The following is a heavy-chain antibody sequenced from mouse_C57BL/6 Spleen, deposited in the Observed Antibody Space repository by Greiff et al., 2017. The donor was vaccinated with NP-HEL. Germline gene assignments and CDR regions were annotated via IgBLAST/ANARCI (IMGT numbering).Heavy chain of an antibody. Sequence: EVQLQQSGPELVKPGASVKIPCKASGYTFTDYNMDWVKQSHGKSLEWIGDINPNNGGTIYNQKFKGKATLTVDKSSSTAYMERRSLTSEDTAVYYCAREGIYYGYDTGYAMDYWGQGTSVTVSS. CDR2: INPNNGGT. CDR3: AREGIYYGYDTGYAMDY. D-gene: IGHD2-2*01. V-gene: IGHV1-18*01. J-gene: IGHJ4*01. CDR1: GYTFTDYN.